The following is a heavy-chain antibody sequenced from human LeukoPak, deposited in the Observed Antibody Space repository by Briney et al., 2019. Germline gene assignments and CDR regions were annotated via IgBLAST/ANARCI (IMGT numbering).Heavy chain of an antibody. V-gene: IGHV3-23*01. CDR3: AKAPQWELRYYDY. D-gene: IGHD1-26*01. CDR2: ISGSGGST. J-gene: IGHJ4*02. CDR1: GFTFSSYA. Sequence: GGSLRLSCAASGFTFSSYAMSWVRQAPGKGLEWVSAISGSGGSTYYADSVKGRFTISRDNSKNTLYLQMNGLRAEDTAVYYCAKAPQWELRYYDYWGQGTLVTVSS.